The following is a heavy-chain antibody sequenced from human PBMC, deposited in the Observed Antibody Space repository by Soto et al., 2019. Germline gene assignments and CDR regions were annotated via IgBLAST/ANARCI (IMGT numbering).Heavy chain of an antibody. CDR2: IIPILGIA. CDR3: ARDPGPPWIQLWLLDY. D-gene: IGHD5-18*01. Sequence: AASVKVSWKASGGAFSSYTISWVRQAPGQGLEWMGRIIPILGIANYAQKFQGRVTITADKSTSTAYMELSSLRSEDTAVYYCARDPGPPWIQLWLLDYWGQGTLVTVSS. V-gene: IGHV1-69*04. J-gene: IGHJ4*02. CDR1: GGAFSSYT.